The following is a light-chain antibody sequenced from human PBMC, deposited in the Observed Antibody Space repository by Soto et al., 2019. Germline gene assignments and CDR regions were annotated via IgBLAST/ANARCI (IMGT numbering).Light chain of an antibody. J-gene: IGKJ2*01. CDR2: DAS. V-gene: IGKV3-11*01. Sequence: EIVLTQSPATLSLSPGERATLSCRASQSVSSYLAWYQQKPGQAPRLLIYDASNRATGIPARFSGSGSGTDSTLTISGPEPEDLAVYDGQQRSNWPPTFGQGTKLEIK. CDR1: QSVSSY. CDR3: QQRSNWPPT.